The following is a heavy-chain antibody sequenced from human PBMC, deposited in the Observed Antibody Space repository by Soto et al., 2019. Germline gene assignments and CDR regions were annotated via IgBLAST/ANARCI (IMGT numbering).Heavy chain of an antibody. Sequence: ASVRVSCKASGCTFRSYAISWVRQAAGQGLEWMGGIIPIFGTANYAQKFQGRVTITADESTSTAYMELSSLRSEDTAVYYCAREVGFVAGTPHFDYWGQGTLVTVSS. CDR3: AREVGFVAGTPHFDY. CDR1: GCTFRSYA. D-gene: IGHD6-19*01. V-gene: IGHV1-69*13. CDR2: IIPIFGTA. J-gene: IGHJ4*02.